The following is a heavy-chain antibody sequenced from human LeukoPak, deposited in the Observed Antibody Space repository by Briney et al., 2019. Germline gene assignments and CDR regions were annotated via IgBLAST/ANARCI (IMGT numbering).Heavy chain of an antibody. D-gene: IGHD4-17*01. CDR1: GYSFTNNY. CDR2: INPSGGSS. J-gene: IGHJ6*02. V-gene: IGHV1-46*01. Sequence: ASVKVSCKASGYSFTNNYIHWVRQAPGQGLEWMGGINPSGGSSTYAQKFQGRVTITADESTSTAYMELSSLRSEDTAVYYCARAEGGYLKYGDSHYYYYYGMDVWGQGTTVTVSS. CDR3: ARAEGGYLKYGDSHYYYYYGMDV.